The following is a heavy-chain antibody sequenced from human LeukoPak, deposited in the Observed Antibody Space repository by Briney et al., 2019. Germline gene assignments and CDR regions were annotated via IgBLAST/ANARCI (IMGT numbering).Heavy chain of an antibody. Sequence: PGGSLRLSCTASGFTFGDCAMSWVRQAPGKGLEWVGFIRSKAYGGTTEYAASVKGRFTISRDDSKSIAYLEMNSLKTEDTAVYYCTRDGLSAIAASYYMDVWGKGTTVTVSS. V-gene: IGHV3-49*04. D-gene: IGHD6-25*01. CDR1: GFTFGDCA. J-gene: IGHJ6*03. CDR2: IRSKAYGGTT. CDR3: TRDGLSAIAASYYMDV.